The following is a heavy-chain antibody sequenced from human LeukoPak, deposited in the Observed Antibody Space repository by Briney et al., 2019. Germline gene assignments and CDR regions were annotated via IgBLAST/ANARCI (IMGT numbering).Heavy chain of an antibody. CDR3: TRVLWITMIGQGFDP. J-gene: IGHJ5*02. D-gene: IGHD3-22*01. CDR1: GFTFGDYA. CDR2: ITSRAYGGTA. V-gene: IGHV3-49*03. Sequence: PGGSLRLSCSASGFTFGDYAMTWFRQAPGKGLEWVGFITSRAYGGTAEYAASVKGRFTLSRDDSKSIAYLQMNSLKTEDTAVYYCTRVLWITMIGQGFDPWGQGTPVTVSS.